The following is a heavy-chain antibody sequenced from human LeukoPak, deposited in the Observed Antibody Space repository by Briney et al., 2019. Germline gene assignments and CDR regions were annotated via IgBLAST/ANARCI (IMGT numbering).Heavy chain of an antibody. V-gene: IGHV3-23*01. CDR3: ARGFQDTAMDNYYYYGMDV. Sequence: PGGSLRLSCAASGFTFRSYAMSWVRQAPGKGLEWVSAISGSGGNTYYADSVKGRFTISRDNSKNTLYLQMNSLRAEDTAVYYCARGFQDTAMDNYYYYGMDVWGQGTTVTVSS. CDR2: ISGSGGNT. CDR1: GFTFRSYA. J-gene: IGHJ6*02. D-gene: IGHD5-18*01.